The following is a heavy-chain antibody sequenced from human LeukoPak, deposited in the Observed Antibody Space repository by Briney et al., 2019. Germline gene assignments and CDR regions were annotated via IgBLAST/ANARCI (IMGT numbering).Heavy chain of an antibody. D-gene: IGHD3-3*01. CDR2: ISGNNGNT. CDR3: ARLYDFRSGYYPHFDY. V-gene: IGHV1-18*01. Sequence: ASVKVSCKVSGYTLTELSMHWVRQAPGQGLEWMGWISGNNGNTHYAQKIQGRVTMTTDTSTSTAYMELRSLGSDDTAVYYCARLYDFRSGYYPHFDYWGQGTLVTVSS. CDR1: GYTLTELS. J-gene: IGHJ4*02.